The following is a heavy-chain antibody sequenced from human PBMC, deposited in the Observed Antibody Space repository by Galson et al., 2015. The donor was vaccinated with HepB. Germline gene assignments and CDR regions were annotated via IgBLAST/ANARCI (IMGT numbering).Heavy chain of an antibody. CDR1: GFTFSRYG. Sequence: SLRLSCAVSGFTFSRYGMSWVRQAPGKGLEGVSGTSGSGGSTYYADSVKGRFTISRDKSKNTLNLQMNSLRADDTAVYYCAIAYEMDTLFLGYDAFDIRGQGTMVTVSS. J-gene: IGHJ3*02. CDR3: AIAYEMDTLFLGYDAFDI. V-gene: IGHV3-23*01. D-gene: IGHD5-24*01. CDR2: TSGSGGST.